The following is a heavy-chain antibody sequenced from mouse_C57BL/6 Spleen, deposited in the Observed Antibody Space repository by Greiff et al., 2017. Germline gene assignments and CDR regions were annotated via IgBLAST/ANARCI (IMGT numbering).Heavy chain of an antibody. Sequence: VQLQQSGAELVRPGASVKLSCKASDYTFTDYYINWVKQRPGQGLEWIARIYPGSGNTYYNEKFKGKATLTAEKSSSTAYMQLSSLTSEDSAVYFCARWRGYFDVWGTGTTVTVSS. V-gene: IGHV1-76*01. CDR1: DYTFTDYY. CDR2: IYPGSGNT. CDR3: ARWRGYFDV. J-gene: IGHJ1*03.